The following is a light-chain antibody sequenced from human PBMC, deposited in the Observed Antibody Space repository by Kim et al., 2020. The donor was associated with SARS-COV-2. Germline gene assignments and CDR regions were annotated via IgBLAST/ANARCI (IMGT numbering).Light chain of an antibody. Sequence: QSVLTQPPSVSGAPGQRVTISCTGSSSNIGSDYDVHCYQHVPGTAPKLLIYGSSSRPSGVPDRYSGSKSGTSASLAITGLQAEDEADYYCQSYDSSLRSSVFGGGTKLTVL. CDR1: SSNIGSDYD. V-gene: IGLV1-40*01. J-gene: IGLJ3*02. CDR2: GSS. CDR3: QSYDSSLRSSV.